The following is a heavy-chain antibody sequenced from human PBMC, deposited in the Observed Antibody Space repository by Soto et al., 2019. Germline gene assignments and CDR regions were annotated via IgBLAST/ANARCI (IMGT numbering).Heavy chain of an antibody. CDR1: GYTFTSYD. D-gene: IGHD3-16*02. Sequence: QVQLVQSGAEVKKPGASVKVSCKASGYTFTSYDINWVRQATGQGLEWMGWMNPNSGNTGYAQKFQGRVTMTRNTSXXTXYXXLSSLRSEDTAVYYCARGAGYDYVWGSYRYRWFDPWGQGTLVTVSS. CDR3: ARGAGYDYVWGSYRYRWFDP. J-gene: IGHJ5*02. CDR2: MNPNSGNT. V-gene: IGHV1-8*01.